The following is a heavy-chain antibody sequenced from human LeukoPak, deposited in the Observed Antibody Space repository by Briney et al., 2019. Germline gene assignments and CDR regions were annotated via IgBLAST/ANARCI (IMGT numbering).Heavy chain of an antibody. Sequence: PSETLSLTCTVSGDSTSNFYWNWIRQSPGKGLEWIGNIHYSGSSVYNPSLKSRVTISIDTSGRQFFLKLNSVTAADTAVYFCALAPNSNWFDFWGPGTLITVSS. J-gene: IGHJ5*01. V-gene: IGHV4-59*03. CDR1: GDSTSNFY. CDR3: ALAPNSNWFDF. D-gene: IGHD2-8*01. CDR2: IHYSGSS.